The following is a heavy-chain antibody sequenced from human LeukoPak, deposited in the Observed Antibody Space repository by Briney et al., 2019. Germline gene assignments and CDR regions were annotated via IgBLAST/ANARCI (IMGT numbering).Heavy chain of an antibody. CDR3: ARGMVRGVRYYYYGMDV. CDR2: IYCSGST. Sequence: SQTLSLTCTVSGGSISSGGYYWSWIRQHPGKGLEWLGYIYCSGSTYYNPPLKSRATISVDTSKNQFSLKLSSVTAADTAVYYCARGMVRGVRYYYYGMDVWGKGTTVTVSS. D-gene: IGHD3-10*01. J-gene: IGHJ6*04. V-gene: IGHV4-31*03. CDR1: GGSISSGGYY.